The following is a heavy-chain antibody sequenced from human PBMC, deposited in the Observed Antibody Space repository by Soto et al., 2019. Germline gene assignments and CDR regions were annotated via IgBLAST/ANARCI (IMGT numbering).Heavy chain of an antibody. Sequence: QVQLVQSGAEVRKPGSSVKVSCQASGDTFSNFAITWVRQAPGQVLDWMGGIIPIFGKVYYAHKFQGRVTIAADEATTTAYKELVSLRSDATASYYCAKMVTSFEGGEGFDPWGPGTLVTVSS. J-gene: IGHJ5*02. V-gene: IGHV1-69*01. CDR1: GDTFSNFA. CDR3: AKMVTSFEGGEGFDP. CDR2: IIPIFGKV. D-gene: IGHD5-18*01.